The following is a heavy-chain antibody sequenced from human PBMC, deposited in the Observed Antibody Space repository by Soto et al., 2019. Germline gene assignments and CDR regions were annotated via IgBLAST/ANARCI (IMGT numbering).Heavy chain of an antibody. J-gene: IGHJ5*02. D-gene: IGHD2-2*01. Sequence: QVQLVQSGAEVKKPGSSVKVSCKASGGTFSNYAISWVRQAPGQGLEWMGGIIPMFGSATYAQKFQGRVTITADESTSTAYMELSSLRSEDTAVYYCASGGDIVLVPTDISWFDPWGQGTLVTVSS. CDR3: ASGGDIVLVPTDISWFDP. CDR1: GGTFSNYA. CDR2: IIPMFGSA. V-gene: IGHV1-69*12.